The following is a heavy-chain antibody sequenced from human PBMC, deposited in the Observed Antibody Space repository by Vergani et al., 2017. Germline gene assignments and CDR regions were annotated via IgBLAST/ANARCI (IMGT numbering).Heavy chain of an antibody. Sequence: QVQLQQWGAGLLKPSETLSLTCAVYGGSFSGYYWSWIRQPPGKGLEWIGEINHSGSTNYNPSLKSRVTISVDTSKYQFSLKLSSVTAADTAVYYCARGLGGWGYYYYGMDVWGQGTTVTVSS. CDR1: GGSFSGYY. CDR2: INHSGST. J-gene: IGHJ6*02. CDR3: ARGLGGWGYYYYGMDV. V-gene: IGHV4-34*01. D-gene: IGHD1-26*01.